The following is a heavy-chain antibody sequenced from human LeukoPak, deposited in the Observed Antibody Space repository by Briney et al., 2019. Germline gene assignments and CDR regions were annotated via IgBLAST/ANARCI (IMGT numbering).Heavy chain of an antibody. J-gene: IGHJ4*02. Sequence: GGSLRLSCAASGFTFSSYSMNWVRQAPGEGLEWVSSISSSSSYIYYADSVKGRFTISRDNAKNSLYLQMNSLRAEDTAVYYCARDFPNAPRASPFDYWGQGTLVTVSS. CDR3: ARDFPNAPRASPFDY. V-gene: IGHV3-21*01. CDR1: GFTFSSYS. D-gene: IGHD2-2*01. CDR2: ISSSSSYI.